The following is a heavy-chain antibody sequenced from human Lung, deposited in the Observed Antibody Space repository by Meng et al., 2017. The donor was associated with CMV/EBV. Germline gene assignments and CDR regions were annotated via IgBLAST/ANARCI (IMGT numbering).Heavy chain of an antibody. Sequence: SXVASGFTFDDHAMHWVRQRPGKGLEWVSLITWDGGNTYYADSVKGRFTISRDNSKNSLYLQMNSLRTEDTALYYCAKDGSDSSLGWLDPWGQGXLVTVSS. CDR3: AKDGSDSSLGWLDP. J-gene: IGHJ5*02. CDR2: ITWDGGNT. V-gene: IGHV3-43D*03. CDR1: GFTFDDHA. D-gene: IGHD2-15*01.